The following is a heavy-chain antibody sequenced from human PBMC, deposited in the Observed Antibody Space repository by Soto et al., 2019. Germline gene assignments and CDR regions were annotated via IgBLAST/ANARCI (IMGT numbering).Heavy chain of an antibody. V-gene: IGHV1-69*12. CDR1: GGTLSNYG. CDR3: ARGDATKIIVTTYYGMDV. CDR2: IIPVFGTA. D-gene: IGHD4-17*01. J-gene: IGHJ6*02. Sequence: QVQLVQSGAEVKKPGSSVKVSCKASGGTLSNYGVSWVRQAPGQGLEWLGGIIPVFGTANYAHKFQGRLTITADESTSTVYMDVSSLRSEDKAVYYCARGDATKIIVTTYYGMDVWGQGTTVTVSS.